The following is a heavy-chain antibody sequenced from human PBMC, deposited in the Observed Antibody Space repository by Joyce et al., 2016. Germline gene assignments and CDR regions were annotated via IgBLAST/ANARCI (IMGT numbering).Heavy chain of an antibody. CDR2: ILPALASV. J-gene: IGHJ4*02. V-gene: IGHV1-69*18. CDR3: AKVGGYGDYGFFDS. Sequence: QVQLVQSGAEVQKPGSSVKISCKASGDTLKNRGISWVRQTPGQGLEWMGNILPALASVKLAQKLQGRVSITADEAMSTAYMELTRLTSEDTAVYYCAKVGGYGDYGFFDSWGQGTLVTVSS. D-gene: IGHD4-17*01. CDR1: GDTLKNRG.